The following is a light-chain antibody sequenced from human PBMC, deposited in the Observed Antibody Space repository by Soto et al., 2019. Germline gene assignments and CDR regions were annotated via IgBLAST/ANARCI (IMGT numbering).Light chain of an antibody. CDR3: SSYTSSSTVV. V-gene: IGLV2-14*01. Sequence: QSALTQPASVSGSPGQSITISCTGTSSDVGGYNYVSWYQQHPAKAPKLMIYDVSNRPSGVSNRFSGSKSGNTASLTISGLQAEAEADYYCSSYTSSSTVVFGGGTKLTVL. CDR2: DVS. CDR1: SSDVGGYNY. J-gene: IGLJ2*01.